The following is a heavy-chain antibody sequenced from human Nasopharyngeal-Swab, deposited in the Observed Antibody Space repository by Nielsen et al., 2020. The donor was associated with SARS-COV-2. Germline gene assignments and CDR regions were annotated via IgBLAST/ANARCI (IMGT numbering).Heavy chain of an antibody. CDR3: ARDPEGYSSGWYGFLSGGLVLDYYYYGMDV. J-gene: IGHJ6*02. V-gene: IGHV1-3*01. Sequence: APVKVSCKASGYTFTSYAMHWVRQAPGQRLEWMGWINAGNGNTKYSQKFQGRVTITRDTSASTAYMELSSLRSEDTAVYYCARDPEGYSSGWYGFLSGGLVLDYYYYGMDVWGQGTTVTVSS. CDR2: INAGNGNT. D-gene: IGHD6-19*01. CDR1: GYTFTSYA.